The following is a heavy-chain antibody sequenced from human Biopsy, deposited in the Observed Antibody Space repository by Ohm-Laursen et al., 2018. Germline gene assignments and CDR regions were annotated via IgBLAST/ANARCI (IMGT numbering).Heavy chain of an antibody. J-gene: IGHJ5*02. CDR1: GDYISGGGYY. D-gene: IGHD2-15*01. Sequence: TLSLTCTVSGDYISGGGYYWSWIRQHPGKGLEWIGYIHYMGSTNYNPSLKSRVTISVDTSKNQFSLRLTSVTAADTAVYYCARDYGSGSLFDPWGQGTLVTVSS. V-gene: IGHV4-31*03. CDR3: ARDYGSGSLFDP. CDR2: IHYMGST.